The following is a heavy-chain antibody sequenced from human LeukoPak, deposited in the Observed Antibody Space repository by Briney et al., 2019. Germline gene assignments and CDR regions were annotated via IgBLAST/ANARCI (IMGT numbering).Heavy chain of an antibody. V-gene: IGHV3-15*01. D-gene: IGHD5-24*01. J-gene: IGHJ4*02. Sequence: GGSLRLSCTVSGFTVSSNSMSWVRQAPGKGLEWVGRIKSKTDGGTTDYAAPVKGRFTISRDDSKNTLYLQMNSLKTEDTAVYYCTTVPWGWLQLPFDYWGQGTLVTVSS. CDR1: GFTVSSNS. CDR2: IKSKTDGGTT. CDR3: TTVPWGWLQLPFDY.